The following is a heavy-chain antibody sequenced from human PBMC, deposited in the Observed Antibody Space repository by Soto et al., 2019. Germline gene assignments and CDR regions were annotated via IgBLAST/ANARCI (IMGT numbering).Heavy chain of an antibody. CDR3: ARVYDSRGYYHYFDS. D-gene: IGHD3-22*01. Sequence: QVQLQESGPGLVKPSETLSLTCTVSGVSISSYYWSWIRQPPGKGLEWIGYIHYSGRTNSNPSLKSRVTMSVDTSKNQFSLKLSSVTAADTAVYYCARVYDSRGYYHYFDSWGQGTLVTVSS. CDR1: GVSISSYY. J-gene: IGHJ4*02. CDR2: IHYSGRT. V-gene: IGHV4-59*01.